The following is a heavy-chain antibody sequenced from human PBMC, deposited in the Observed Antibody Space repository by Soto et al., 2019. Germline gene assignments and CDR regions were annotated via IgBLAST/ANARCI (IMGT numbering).Heavy chain of an antibody. Sequence: GGSLRLSCAASGFTFSSYAMSWVRQAPGKGLEWVSTISGSGGSTYYADTVKGRFTISRDNSKNTVYLQMNSLRAEDTAVYYCAKVMMITFGGVIAPFDYWGQETLVTVSS. CDR2: ISGSGGST. CDR1: GFTFSSYA. J-gene: IGHJ4*02. D-gene: IGHD3-16*02. CDR3: AKVMMITFGGVIAPFDY. V-gene: IGHV3-23*01.